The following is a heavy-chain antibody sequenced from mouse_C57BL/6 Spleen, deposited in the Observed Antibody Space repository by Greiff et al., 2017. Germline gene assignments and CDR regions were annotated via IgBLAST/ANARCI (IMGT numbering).Heavy chain of an antibody. V-gene: IGHV5-17*01. J-gene: IGHJ4*01. Sequence: EVQVVESGGGLVKPGGSLKLSCAASGFTFSDYGMHWVRQAPEKGLEWVAYISSGSSTIYYADTVKGRFTISRDNAKNTLFLQMTSLRSEDTAMYYCASTGDYYAMDYWGQGTSVTVSS. CDR1: GFTFSDYG. CDR2: ISSGSSTI. CDR3: ASTGDYYAMDY. D-gene: IGHD1-1*01.